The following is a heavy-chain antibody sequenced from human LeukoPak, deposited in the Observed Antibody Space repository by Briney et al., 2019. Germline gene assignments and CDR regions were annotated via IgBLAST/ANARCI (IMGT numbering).Heavy chain of an antibody. CDR1: GGSVSSSSYY. V-gene: IGHV4-39*07. D-gene: IGHD6-13*01. CDR3: ARLGTAAAGTFWFDP. J-gene: IGHJ5*02. Sequence: SETLSLTCTVSGGSVSSSSYYWGWIRQPPGKGLEWIGSIYYSGSTYYNPSLKSRVSISVDTSKNQFSLKLNSLTAADTAVYYCARLGTAAAGTFWFDPWGQGTLVTVSS. CDR2: IYYSGST.